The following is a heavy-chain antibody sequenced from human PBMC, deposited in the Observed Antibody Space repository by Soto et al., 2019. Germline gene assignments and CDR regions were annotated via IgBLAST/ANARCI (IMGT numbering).Heavy chain of an antibody. CDR3: ARQSDSGYDHYGMDV. J-gene: IGHJ6*02. V-gene: IGHV5-51*01. D-gene: IGHD5-12*01. CDR2: IYPDDSDT. CDR1: GFNFPTFW. Sequence: GESLKISCKHSGFNFPTFWIAWVRQMPGKGLEWMGTIYPDDSDTRYSPSFQGQVTISADKSISTAYLQWSSLKASDTAMYYCARQSDSGYDHYGMDVWGQGTTVTVSS.